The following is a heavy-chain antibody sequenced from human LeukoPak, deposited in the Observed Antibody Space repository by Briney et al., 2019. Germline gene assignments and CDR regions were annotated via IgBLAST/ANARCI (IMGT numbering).Heavy chain of an antibody. J-gene: IGHJ5*02. Sequence: ASVNVSCKAYGYTFSDYYLHWVRQAPGQGLEWMGWINPKCGGANFAEKFQGRVTMTRGTSIRTVYMELSRVTYDDTAVYYCARGVGTSWFDPWGQGTLVTVSS. CDR2: INPKCGGA. CDR3: ARGVGTSWFDP. CDR1: GYTFSDYY. D-gene: IGHD2-2*01. V-gene: IGHV1-2*02.